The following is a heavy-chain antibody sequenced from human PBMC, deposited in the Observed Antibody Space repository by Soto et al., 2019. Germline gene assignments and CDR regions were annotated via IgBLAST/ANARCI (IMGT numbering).Heavy chain of an antibody. V-gene: IGHV1-69*02. J-gene: IGHJ4*02. D-gene: IGHD2-8*01. CDR3: TSPNLQRGAGFSFDY. Sequence: QVQLVQSVAEGKKPGSSVKVSCKASGGTFSSNTISWLRQAPGQGLEWRGMIIPILGIANYAQKFQGRVTITPDKSTSPAYMEPSSLRSEDPAVYYCTSPNLQRGAGFSFDYWGQGTLVTVSS. CDR2: IIPILGIA. CDR1: GGTFSSNT.